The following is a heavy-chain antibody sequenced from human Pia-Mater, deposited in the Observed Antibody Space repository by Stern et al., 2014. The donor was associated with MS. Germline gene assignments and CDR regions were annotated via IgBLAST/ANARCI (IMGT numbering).Heavy chain of an antibody. CDR2: IYYSGST. Sequence: KESGPGLVKPSQTLSLTCTVSGGSISSGGYYWSWIRQHPGKGLEWIGYIYYSGSTYYNPSLKSRVTISVDTSKNQFSLKLSSVTAADTAVYYCARAPDYGAYVDYWGQGTLVTVSS. D-gene: IGHD4-17*01. V-gene: IGHV4-31*03. J-gene: IGHJ4*02. CDR1: GGSISSGGYY. CDR3: ARAPDYGAYVDY.